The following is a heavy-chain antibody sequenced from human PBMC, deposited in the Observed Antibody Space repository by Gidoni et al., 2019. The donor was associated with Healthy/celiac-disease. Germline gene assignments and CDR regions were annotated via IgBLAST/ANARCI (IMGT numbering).Heavy chain of an antibody. CDR3: AKGGSGWYSHY. V-gene: IGHV3-30*18. D-gene: IGHD6-19*01. CDR1: GFTFSSYG. Sequence: QVLLVESGGAVVQPGRSLRLTCAASGFTFSSYGMHWVRQAPGKGLEWVAVISYDGSNKYYADSVKGRFTISRDNSKNTLYLQMNSLRAEDTAVYYCAKGGSGWYSHYWGQGTLVTVSS. CDR2: ISYDGSNK. J-gene: IGHJ4*02.